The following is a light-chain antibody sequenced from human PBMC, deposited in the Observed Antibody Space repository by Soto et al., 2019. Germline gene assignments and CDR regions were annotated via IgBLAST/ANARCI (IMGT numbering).Light chain of an antibody. Sequence: DIQMTQSPSTLSASVGDRVTITCRASQSISSWLAWYQQKPGKAPKLLIYKASSSESGVPSRFSGSGSGTEFTLTISSLQPDDFASYYCQQYGSYSPWTFGQGTKVEIK. V-gene: IGKV1-5*03. J-gene: IGKJ1*01. CDR2: KAS. CDR1: QSISSW. CDR3: QQYGSYSPWT.